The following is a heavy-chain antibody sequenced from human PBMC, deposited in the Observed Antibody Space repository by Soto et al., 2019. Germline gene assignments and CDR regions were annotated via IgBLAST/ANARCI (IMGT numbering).Heavy chain of an antibody. V-gene: IGHV1-69*01. CDR2: IIPIFGTA. J-gene: IGHJ4*02. CDR1: GGTFSSYA. Sequence: QVQLVQSGAEVKKPGSSVKVSCNASGGTFSSYAISWVRQAPGQGLEWMGGIIPIFGTANYAQKFQGRVTITADESTSTAYMELSSLRSEDTAVYYCARDKATIFGVVITPGYYFDYWGQVTLVTFSS. D-gene: IGHD3-3*01. CDR3: ARDKATIFGVVITPGYYFDY.